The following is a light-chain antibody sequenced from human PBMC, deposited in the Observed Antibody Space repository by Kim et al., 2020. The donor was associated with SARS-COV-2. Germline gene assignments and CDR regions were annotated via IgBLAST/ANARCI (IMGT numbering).Light chain of an antibody. CDR2: DVS. CDR1: QTSNNNY. J-gene: IGKJ4*01. Sequence: PGERATLTCGASQTSNNNYLAWYQHKPGLAPRLILYDVSTRATGIPDRFSGSGSGTQFILTISRLEPEDFAVNDCQQYSGSASLTFGGGAKLEI. CDR3: QQYSGSASLT. V-gene: IGKV3D-20*01.